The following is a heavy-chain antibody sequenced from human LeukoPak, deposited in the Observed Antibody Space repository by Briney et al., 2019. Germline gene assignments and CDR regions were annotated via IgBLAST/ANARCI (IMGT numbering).Heavy chain of an antibody. J-gene: IGHJ4*02. CDR1: GVSISSSNCY. CDR2: IYYSGGT. D-gene: IGHD3-3*01. V-gene: IGHV4-39*02. CDR3: ARRRKTPSGFWDY. Sequence: PSETLSLTCIVSGVSISSSNCYWGWIRQPPGKGLEWIGSIYYSGGTYYNPSLTSRVTISVDTPKTHFSLKLSSVTAADTAVYYCARRRKTPSGFWDYWGQGTLVTVSS.